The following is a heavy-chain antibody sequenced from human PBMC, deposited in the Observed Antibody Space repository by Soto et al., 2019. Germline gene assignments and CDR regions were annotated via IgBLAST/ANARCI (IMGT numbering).Heavy chain of an antibody. J-gene: IGHJ4*02. D-gene: IGHD3-22*01. Sequence: PGESLKISCKGSGYSFINYWVAWVCQMPGKGLEWMGIVNPGDSDTRYSPSFQGQVTVSADKSISTAYLYWSSLKASDTAMYYCVRPDSTGYYAYWGQGTLVTVSS. CDR2: VNPGDSDT. CDR3: VRPDSTGYYAY. V-gene: IGHV5-51*01. CDR1: GYSFINYW.